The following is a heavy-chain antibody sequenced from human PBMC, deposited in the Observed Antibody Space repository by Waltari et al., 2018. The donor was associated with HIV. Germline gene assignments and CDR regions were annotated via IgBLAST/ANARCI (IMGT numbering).Heavy chain of an antibody. J-gene: IGHJ4*02. V-gene: IGHV3-30*18. CDR2: MAYDGSRR. CDR3: AKGEYYGDYLGH. CDR1: GFTFTNYG. D-gene: IGHD4-17*01. Sequence: QLAESGGGVVQPGRSLTLSCVTSGFTFTNYGLHWVRQAPGKGLEWVAVMAYDGSRRYYVDSVKGRFTISRDTSRNTQYLQMNSLGAEDTAVYYCAKGEYYGDYLGHWGQGTLVTVSS.